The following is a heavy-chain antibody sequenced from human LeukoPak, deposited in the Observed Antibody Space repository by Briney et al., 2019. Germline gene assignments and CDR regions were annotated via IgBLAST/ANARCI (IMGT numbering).Heavy chain of an antibody. Sequence: ASVKVSCKAYGYTFTGYSIHWVRQAPGQGLEWMGWINPNSGGTNYAQKFHGRVTMTRDTYISTAYMELSRLRSDDTAVYYCAEGRNFDYWGQGTLVTVSS. D-gene: IGHD6-6*01. CDR3: AEGRNFDY. J-gene: IGHJ4*02. CDR1: GYTFTGYS. V-gene: IGHV1-2*02. CDR2: INPNSGGT.